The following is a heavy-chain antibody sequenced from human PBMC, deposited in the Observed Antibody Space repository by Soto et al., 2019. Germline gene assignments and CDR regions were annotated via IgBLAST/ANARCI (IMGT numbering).Heavy chain of an antibody. Sequence: PXETLSVSGAVYGGSFRGYNWSWIRQPPGKGLEWIGEINHSGSTNYNPSLKSRVTISVDTSKNQFSLKLNSVTAADTAVYYCARGPKGEVGGTWYYYAMDVWGQGTTVTVSS. V-gene: IGHV4-34*01. D-gene: IGHD1-26*01. J-gene: IGHJ6*02. CDR1: GGSFRGYN. CDR2: INHSGST. CDR3: ARGPKGEVGGTWYYYAMDV.